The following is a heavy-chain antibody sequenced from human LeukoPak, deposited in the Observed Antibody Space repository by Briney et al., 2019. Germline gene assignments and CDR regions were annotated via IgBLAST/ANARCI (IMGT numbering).Heavy chain of an antibody. CDR2: IIPIFGTA. D-gene: IGHD3-9*01. J-gene: IGHJ5*02. Sequence: SVKVSCKASGGTFSSYAISWVRQAPGQGLEWMGGIIPIFGTANYAQKFQGRVTITADESTSTAYMELSSLRSEDTAVYYCARDGHTGATIFHWFDPWGLGTLVTVSS. CDR3: ARDGHTGATIFHWFDP. V-gene: IGHV1-69*13. CDR1: GGTFSSYA.